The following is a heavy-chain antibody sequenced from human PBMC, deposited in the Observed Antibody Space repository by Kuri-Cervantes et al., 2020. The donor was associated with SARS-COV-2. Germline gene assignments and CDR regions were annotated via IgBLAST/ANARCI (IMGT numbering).Heavy chain of an antibody. J-gene: IGHJ6*03. V-gene: IGHV3-33*08. Sequence: GGSLRLSCVASGFTFSNYVINWVRQAPGKGLEWVAVIWYDGENEYYAGSVKGRFTISRDNSKNTVSLHMNSLRAEATAMYYCTRGAANYYYMDVWGKGTTVTVSS. D-gene: IGHD3-16*01. CDR1: GFTFSNYV. CDR3: TRGAANYYYMDV. CDR2: IWYDGENE.